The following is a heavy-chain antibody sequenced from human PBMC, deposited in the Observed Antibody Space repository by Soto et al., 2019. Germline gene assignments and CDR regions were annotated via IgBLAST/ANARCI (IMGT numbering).Heavy chain of an antibody. D-gene: IGHD5-18*01. CDR1: GFTFSSYS. CDR3: AREGKYSYGLHTFDY. CDR2: ISSSSSYI. Sequence: GGSLRLSCAASGFTFSSYSMNWVRQAPGKGLEWVSSISSSSSYIYYADSVKGRFTISRDNAKNSLYLQMNSLRAEDTAVYYCAREGKYSYGLHTFDYWGQGTLVTVSS. V-gene: IGHV3-21*01. J-gene: IGHJ4*02.